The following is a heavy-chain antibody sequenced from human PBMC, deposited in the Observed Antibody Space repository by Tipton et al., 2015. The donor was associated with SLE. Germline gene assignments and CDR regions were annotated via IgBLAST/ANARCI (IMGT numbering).Heavy chain of an antibody. D-gene: IGHD4-17*01. CDR2: IYPGDSDT. Sequence: QLVQSGAEVKKPGKSLRTSCKGSGYSFTSSWIGWVRQMPGKGLEWMGIIYPGDSDTRYSPSFQGQVTISADKSISTAYLQWSSLKASDTAIYYCARQRHDYGDYGAFDYWGQGTLVTVSS. CDR3: ARQRHDYGDYGAFDY. CDR1: GYSFTSSW. J-gene: IGHJ4*02. V-gene: IGHV5-51*01.